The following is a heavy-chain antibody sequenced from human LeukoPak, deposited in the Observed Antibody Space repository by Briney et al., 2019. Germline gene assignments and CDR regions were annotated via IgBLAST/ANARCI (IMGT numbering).Heavy chain of an antibody. CDR3: ARGSPPYYYDSSGSVYFDY. D-gene: IGHD3-22*01. V-gene: IGHV4-34*01. CDR1: GGSFSGYY. J-gene: IGHJ4*02. Sequence: SETLSLTCAVYGGSFSGYYWGWTRQPPGKGLEWIGEINHSGSTNYNPSLKSRVTISVDTSKNQFSLKLSSVTAADTAVYYCARGSPPYYYDSSGSVYFDYWGQGTLVTVSS. CDR2: INHSGST.